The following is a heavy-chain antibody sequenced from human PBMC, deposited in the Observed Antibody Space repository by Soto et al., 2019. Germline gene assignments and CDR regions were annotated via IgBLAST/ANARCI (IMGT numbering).Heavy chain of an antibody. D-gene: IGHD2-15*01. Sequence: ASVKVSCKASGYTFTSHGISWLRQAPGQGLEWMGWISTYSGDTEYAQKFQARVTMTTDTSTSTGYMELRSLSSDDTAIYYCASRERRFCSGGRCYYVMDVWGQGTTVTVSS. CDR2: ISTYSGDT. V-gene: IGHV1-18*01. CDR3: ASRERRFCSGGRCYYVMDV. J-gene: IGHJ6*02. CDR1: GYTFTSHG.